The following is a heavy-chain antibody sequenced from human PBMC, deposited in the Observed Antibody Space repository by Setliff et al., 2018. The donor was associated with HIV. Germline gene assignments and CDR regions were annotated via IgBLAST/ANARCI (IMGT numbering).Heavy chain of an antibody. CDR3: ARHPPHDSTWPYYYYGMDV. D-gene: IGHD6-13*01. V-gene: IGHV4-4*09. CDR1: GGSINGYY. Sequence: SETLSLTCTVSGGSINGYYWSWIRQPPGKGLEWIGYIYATGSTNYNPSLKGRVTVSVDTAKNHFSLRLSSVTAADTAVYYCARHPPHDSTWPYYYYGMDVWGQGTTVTVSS. J-gene: IGHJ6*02. CDR2: IYATGST.